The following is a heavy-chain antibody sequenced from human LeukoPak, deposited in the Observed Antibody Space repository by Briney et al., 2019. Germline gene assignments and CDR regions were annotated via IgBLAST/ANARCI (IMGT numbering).Heavy chain of an antibody. D-gene: IGHD3-10*01. CDR3: ARGGTMYYGSGNFDY. V-gene: IGHV3-23*01. CDR2: ISGIGGST. CDR1: GSTFSSYA. J-gene: IGHJ4*02. Sequence: GGSLRLSCTTSGSTFSSYAMSWVRQAPGKGLELVSAISGIGGSTYYADSVKGRFTISRDNSKNMLYLQMNSLSGEDTAVYSCARGGTMYYGSGNFDYWGQGTLVTVSS.